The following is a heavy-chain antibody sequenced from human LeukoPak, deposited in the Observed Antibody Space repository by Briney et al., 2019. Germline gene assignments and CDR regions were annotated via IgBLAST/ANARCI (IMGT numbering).Heavy chain of an antibody. V-gene: IGHV3-21*01. CDR2: ISSSSYI. Sequence: GGSLRLSCSVSGFTFSSYTINWVRQAPGKGLEWVSSISSSSYIYYADSVKGRFTISRDNAKNSLYLQMNSLRAEDTAVYYCVRDLDSVAFFWGQGTLVTVSS. J-gene: IGHJ4*02. CDR1: GFTFSSYT. CDR3: VRDLDSVAFF. D-gene: IGHD1-1*01.